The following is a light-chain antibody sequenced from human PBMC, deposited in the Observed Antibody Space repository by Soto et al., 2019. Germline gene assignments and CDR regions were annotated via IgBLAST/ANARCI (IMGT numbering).Light chain of an antibody. CDR2: DAS. CDR3: QQYGSSPFT. Sequence: EIVLTQSPGTLSLFPGERANLSCRASQSVSSRHLAWYQQKPGQAPRLLICDASSRATGIPDRFSGSGSGTDFTLTVSRLEPEDFAVYYCQQYGSSPFTFGQGTKLEIK. V-gene: IGKV3-20*01. CDR1: QSVSSRH. J-gene: IGKJ2*01.